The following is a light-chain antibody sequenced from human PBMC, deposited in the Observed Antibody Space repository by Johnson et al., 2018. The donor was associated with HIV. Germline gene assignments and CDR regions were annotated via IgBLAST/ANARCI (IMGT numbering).Light chain of an antibody. J-gene: IGLJ1*01. CDR2: DNN. V-gene: IGLV1-51*01. Sequence: QSVLTQPPSVSAAPGQKVTISCSGSSSNIGNNYVSWYQQLPGTAPKLLIYDNNKRPSGIPDLFSGSKSGTSATLGITGLQTGDEADYYCGTWDSSLSTYVFGTGTKGTVL. CDR1: SSNIGNNY. CDR3: GTWDSSLSTYV.